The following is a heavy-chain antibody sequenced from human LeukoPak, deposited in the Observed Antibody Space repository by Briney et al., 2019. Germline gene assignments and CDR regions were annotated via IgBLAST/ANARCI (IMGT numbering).Heavy chain of an antibody. V-gene: IGHV3-74*01. D-gene: IGHD4-17*01. J-gene: IGHJ4*02. CDR1: GFTFSSYA. Sequence: GGSLRLSCAASGFTFSSYAMSWVRQAPGKGLVWVSRINSDGSSTSYADSVKGRFTISRDNAKNTLYLQMNSLRAEDTAVYYCAVGTVIFNYWGQGTLVTVSS. CDR2: INSDGSST. CDR3: AVGTVIFNY.